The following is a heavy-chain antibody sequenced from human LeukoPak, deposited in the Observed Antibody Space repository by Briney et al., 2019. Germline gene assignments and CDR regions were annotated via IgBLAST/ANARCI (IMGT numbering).Heavy chain of an antibody. CDR3: ARGDDYGDQRQSY. CDR1: GFTFDDYG. CDR2: INWNGVST. Sequence: GGSLRLSCAASGFTFDDYGMSWVRQVPGKGLEWVSGINWNGVSTVYSDSVKGRFTISRDNAKNSLYLQMNSLRAEDTAVYYCARGDDYGDQRQSYWGQGTLVTVSS. D-gene: IGHD4-17*01. J-gene: IGHJ4*02. V-gene: IGHV3-20*04.